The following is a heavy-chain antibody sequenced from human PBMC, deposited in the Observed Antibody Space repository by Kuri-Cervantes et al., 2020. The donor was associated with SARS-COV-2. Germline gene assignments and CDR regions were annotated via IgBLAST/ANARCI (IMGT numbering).Heavy chain of an antibody. CDR3: AKDMTPDYGGNVDY. CDR2: ISWDGGST. CDR1: GFTFDDYT. J-gene: IGHJ4*02. Sequence: GGSLRLSCAASGFTFDDYTMHWVRQAPGKGLEWVSLISWDGGSTYYADSVKGRFTISRDNSKNSLYLQMNSLRTEDTALYYCAKDMTPDYGGNVDYWGQGTLVPSPQ. V-gene: IGHV3-43*01. D-gene: IGHD4-23*01.